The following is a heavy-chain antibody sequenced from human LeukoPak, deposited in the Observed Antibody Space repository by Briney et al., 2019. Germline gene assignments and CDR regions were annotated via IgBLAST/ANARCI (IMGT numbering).Heavy chain of an antibody. D-gene: IGHD3-22*01. CDR3: ARGSPPRRNYDSRGYYSYYFDY. CDR2: ISAYNGNT. Sequence: ASVKVSCKASGYTFTGYGISWVRQAPGQGLEWMGWISAYNGNTHYAQKLQGRVTMTTDTSTSTVYMEPRSLRSDDTAVYYCARGSPPRRNYDSRGYYSYYFDYWGQGTLVTVSS. J-gene: IGHJ4*02. V-gene: IGHV1-18*01. CDR1: GYTFTGYG.